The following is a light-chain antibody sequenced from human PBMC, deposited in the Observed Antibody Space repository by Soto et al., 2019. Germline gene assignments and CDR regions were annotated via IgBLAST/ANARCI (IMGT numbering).Light chain of an antibody. Sequence: QSALTQPRSVSGSPGQSVSISCTGTSSDVGGYNYVSWYQQHPGKAPKVIIYDVINRPSGVSNRFSGSKTGNTASLIISGLQAEDEADYYCSSYTSSSSYVFGSGTKVTVL. V-gene: IGLV2-14*03. CDR1: SSDVGGYNY. CDR3: SSYTSSSSYV. CDR2: DVI. J-gene: IGLJ1*01.